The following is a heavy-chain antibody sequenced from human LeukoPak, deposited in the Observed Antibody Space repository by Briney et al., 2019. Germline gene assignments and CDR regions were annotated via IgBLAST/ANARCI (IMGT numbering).Heavy chain of an antibody. V-gene: IGHV3-23*01. Sequence: GGSLRLSCAASGFTFSSYAMSWVRQAPGKGLEWVSAISGSGGSTYYADSVKGRFTISRDNSKNTLYLQMNSLRAEDTAVYYCAKATTSEYSSSYHFDYWGQGTLVTVSS. D-gene: IGHD6-13*01. J-gene: IGHJ4*02. CDR3: AKATTSEYSSSYHFDY. CDR1: GFTFSSYA. CDR2: ISGSGGST.